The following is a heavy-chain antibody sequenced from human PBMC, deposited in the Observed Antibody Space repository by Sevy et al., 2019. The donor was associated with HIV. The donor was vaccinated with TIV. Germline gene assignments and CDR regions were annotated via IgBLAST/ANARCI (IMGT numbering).Heavy chain of an antibody. CDR1: GFTFSNYW. V-gene: IGHV3-7*01. D-gene: IGHD1-7*01. CDR3: ARDDGNYYFHY. J-gene: IGHJ4*02. Sequence: GGSLRLSCAASGFTFSNYWMAWVRQVPGKGLEWVANIKQDAGQKYYVDSVKGRFTISRDNAKNSLYLQMNSLRAEDTAVYFCARDDGNYYFHYWGQGTLVTVSS. CDR2: IKQDAGQK.